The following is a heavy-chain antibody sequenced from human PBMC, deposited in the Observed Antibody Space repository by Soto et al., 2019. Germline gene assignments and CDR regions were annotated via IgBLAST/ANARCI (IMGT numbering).Heavy chain of an antibody. CDR1: GFTFSNFG. Sequence: GGSLRLSCAASGFTFSNFGIHWVRQAPGKGLEWVAVISYDGSNKYYADSVKGRFTISRDNSKNTLYLQMNSLRAEDTAVYYCAKDPLDYWGQGILVTVSS. CDR2: ISYDGSNK. CDR3: AKDPLDY. J-gene: IGHJ4*02. V-gene: IGHV3-30*18.